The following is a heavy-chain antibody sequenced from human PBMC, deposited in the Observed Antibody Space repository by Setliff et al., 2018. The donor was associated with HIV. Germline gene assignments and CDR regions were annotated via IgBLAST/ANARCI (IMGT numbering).Heavy chain of an antibody. CDR1: GGSISSYY. J-gene: IGHJ2*01. CDR2: IYYSGST. CDR3: ARDSDLDYSSSARWYFDL. V-gene: IGHV4-59*01. D-gene: IGHD6-6*01. Sequence: NPSETLSLTCTVSGGSISSYYWSWTRQPPGKGLEWIGYIYYSGSTNYNPSLKSRVTISVDTSKNQFSLKLNSVTAADTAVYYCARDSDLDYSSSARWYFDLWGRGTLVTVSS.